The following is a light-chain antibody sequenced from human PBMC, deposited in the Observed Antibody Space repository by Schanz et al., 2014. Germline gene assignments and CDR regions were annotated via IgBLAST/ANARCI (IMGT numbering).Light chain of an antibody. CDR1: QSVSGSY. CDR3: QQYGGSYT. J-gene: IGKJ2*01. CDR2: GAS. V-gene: IGKV3-20*01. Sequence: EIVLTQSPGTLSLSPGERATLSCRASQSVSGSYLAWYQQKPGQAPRLLIYGASSRATGIPDRFSGSGSGTDFTLTISRLEPEDFAMYYCQQYGGSYTFGQGTKVEIK.